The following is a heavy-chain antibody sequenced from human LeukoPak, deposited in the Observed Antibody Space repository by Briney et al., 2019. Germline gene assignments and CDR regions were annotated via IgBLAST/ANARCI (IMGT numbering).Heavy chain of an antibody. J-gene: IGHJ3*02. CDR3: AGSGYRGGADALDI. D-gene: IGHD5-18*01. CDR1: GVPISSYY. V-gene: IGHV4-59*01. CDR2: IYYSGST. Sequence: PAEPLSLTCTVSGVPISSYYWRWLRQPPGKGLEWIGYIYYSGSTNYHPSLKSRVAISVDTSKIQFSLTLTSVTAADTAVYYCAGSGYRGGADALDIWGQGTMVSVSS.